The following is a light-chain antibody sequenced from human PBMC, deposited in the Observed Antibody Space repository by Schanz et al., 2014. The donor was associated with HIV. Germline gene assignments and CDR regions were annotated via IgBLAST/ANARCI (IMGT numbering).Light chain of an antibody. CDR3: AVWDDSLSGRV. CDR1: NSNIGSNN. V-gene: IGLV1-47*01. CDR2: KND. J-gene: IGLJ3*02. Sequence: QSVLTQPPSTSGTPGQRVTISCSGSNSNIGSNNAVNWYQQVPGTAPKLLIYKNDQRPSGVPDRFSGSKSGTSASLAISGLRSEDEADYYCAVWDDSLSGRVFGGGTKLTVL.